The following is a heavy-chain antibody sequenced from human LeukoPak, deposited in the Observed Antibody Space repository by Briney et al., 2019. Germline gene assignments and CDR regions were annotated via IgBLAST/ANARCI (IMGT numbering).Heavy chain of an antibody. CDR3: ARGVYIAATQYAY. Sequence: SETLSLTCTVSGGSISSYYWSWIRQPPGKGLEWIGYIYYSGTTNYNPSLKSRVTISVDTSKNQFSLKLSSVTAADTAVYYCARGVYIAATQYAYWGQGTLVTVSS. J-gene: IGHJ4*02. CDR2: IYYSGTT. D-gene: IGHD6-13*01. CDR1: GGSISSYY. V-gene: IGHV4-59*01.